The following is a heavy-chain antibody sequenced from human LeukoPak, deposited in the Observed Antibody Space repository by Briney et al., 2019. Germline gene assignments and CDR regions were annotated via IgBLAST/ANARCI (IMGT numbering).Heavy chain of an antibody. J-gene: IGHJ4*02. CDR3: ARDRSMTHFDY. V-gene: IGHV3-20*04. CDR2: INWNGGST. Sequence: QSGGSLRLSCAASGFTFDDYGMSWVRHAPGKGLEWVSGINWNGGSTGYADSVKGRFTISRDNAKNSLYLQMNSLRAEDTALYYCARDRSMTHFDYWGQGTLVTVSS. CDR1: GFTFDDYG.